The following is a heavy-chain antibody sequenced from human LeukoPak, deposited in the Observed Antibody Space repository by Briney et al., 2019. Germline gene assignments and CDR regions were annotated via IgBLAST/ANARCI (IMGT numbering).Heavy chain of an antibody. Sequence: GGSLSLSCAASGFTLSSNYMSWVRQAPGRGREWVSFIYRGGSTYSADSVQGRSPIFTDTSKNTLYLRMTSLRAEDKAVYYCARSIPGSTWYYFDYWGQGTLVAVSS. D-gene: IGHD6-13*01. CDR2: IYRGGST. J-gene: IGHJ4*02. V-gene: IGHV3-66*01. CDR3: ARSIPGSTWYYFDY. CDR1: GFTLSSNY.